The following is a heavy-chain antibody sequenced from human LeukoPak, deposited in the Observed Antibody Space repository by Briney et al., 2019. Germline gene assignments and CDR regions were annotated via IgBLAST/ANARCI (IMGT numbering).Heavy chain of an antibody. J-gene: IGHJ3*02. V-gene: IGHV1-69*01. CDR3: ARRGRLAGTTVASGAFDI. CDR2: IIPIFGTA. D-gene: IGHD4-23*01. CDR1: GGTFSSYA. Sequence: SVKVSCKASGGTFSSYAISWVRQAPGQGLEWMGGIIPIFGTANYAQKFQGRVTITADESTSTAYMELSSLRSEDTAVYYCARRGRLAGTTVASGAFDIWGQGTMDTVSS.